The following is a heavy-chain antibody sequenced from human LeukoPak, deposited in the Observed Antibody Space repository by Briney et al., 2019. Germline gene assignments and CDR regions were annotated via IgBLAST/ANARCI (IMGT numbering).Heavy chain of an antibody. D-gene: IGHD1-26*01. Sequence: AASVKVSCKASGGTFSSYAISWVRQAPGQGLEWMGGIIPIFGTANYAQKFQGRVTITTDESTSTAYMELSSLRSEDTAVYYCARDYRRGFDYWGQGTLVTVSS. CDR2: IIPIFGTA. V-gene: IGHV1-69*05. J-gene: IGHJ4*02. CDR1: GGTFSSYA. CDR3: ARDYRRGFDY.